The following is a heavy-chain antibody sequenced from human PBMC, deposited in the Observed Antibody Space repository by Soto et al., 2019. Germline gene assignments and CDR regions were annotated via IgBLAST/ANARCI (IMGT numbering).Heavy chain of an antibody. J-gene: IGHJ6*03. Sequence: PGGSLRLSCAASGFTFSSYWMSWVRQAPGKGLEWVANKKQDGSEKYYVDSVNGRFTISRDNAKNSLYLQMNSLRAEDTAVYYCSRKNYDFWSGYWVVYYYYYMDVWGKGTTVTVS. CDR1: GFTFSSYW. CDR3: SRKNYDFWSGYWVVYYYYYMDV. V-gene: IGHV3-7*01. D-gene: IGHD3-3*01. CDR2: KKQDGSEK.